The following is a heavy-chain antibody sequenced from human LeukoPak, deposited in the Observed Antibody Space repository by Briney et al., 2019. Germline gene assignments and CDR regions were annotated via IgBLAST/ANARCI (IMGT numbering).Heavy chain of an antibody. D-gene: IGHD2-15*01. CDR1: GFTFSSYA. J-gene: IGHJ4*02. CDR2: ISGRGGST. Sequence: GSLRPSCAASGFTFSSYAMSWVRQAPGNGLEWVSAISGRGGSTNYADSGNGRFTISRDDAKNTLYLQMNSLRAEDTAIYYCAKAQGVVAATPEFDYWGQGTLVTVSS. V-gene: IGHV3-23*01. CDR3: AKAQGVVAATPEFDY.